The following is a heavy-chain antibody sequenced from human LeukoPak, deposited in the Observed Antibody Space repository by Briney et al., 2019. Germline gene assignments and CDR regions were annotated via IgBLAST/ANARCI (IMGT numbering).Heavy chain of an antibody. D-gene: IGHD2-2*01. Sequence: GGSLRLSCAASGFTFSSYGIHWVRQAPGKGLEWVAVISYDGSNKYYADSVKGRFTISRDNSKNTLYLQMNSLRAEDTAVYYCARDSNGCSSTSCYPDAFDIWGQGTMVTVSS. V-gene: IGHV3-30*03. CDR2: ISYDGSNK. J-gene: IGHJ3*02. CDR3: ARDSNGCSSTSCYPDAFDI. CDR1: GFTFSSYG.